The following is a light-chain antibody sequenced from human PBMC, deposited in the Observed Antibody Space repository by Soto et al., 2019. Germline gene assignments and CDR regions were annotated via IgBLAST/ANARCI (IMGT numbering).Light chain of an antibody. J-gene: IGLJ2*01. Sequence: QSALTQPASVSGSPGQSITISCTGTSSDVGDYNYVSWYRQHPGNAPKLIIYEVTNRPSGISNRFSGSKSGNTASLTISGLQAEDESYYYCTSYSSGSSLVIFGGGTKVTVL. CDR3: TSYSSGSSLVI. CDR2: EVT. V-gene: IGLV2-14*01. CDR1: SSDVGDYNY.